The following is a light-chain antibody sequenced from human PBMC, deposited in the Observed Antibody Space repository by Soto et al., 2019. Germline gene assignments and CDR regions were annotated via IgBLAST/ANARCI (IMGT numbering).Light chain of an antibody. J-gene: IGKJ1*01. CDR3: QQYNNWLRGT. CDR1: QSVSSN. V-gene: IGKV3D-15*01. CDR2: DAS. Sequence: PATLSVSPWERATLSCRASQSVSSNLAWYQQKPGQAPRLLIYDASNRATGIPARFSGSGSGTEFTLTISSLQSEDFAAYYCQQYNNWLRGTFGQGTKVDIK.